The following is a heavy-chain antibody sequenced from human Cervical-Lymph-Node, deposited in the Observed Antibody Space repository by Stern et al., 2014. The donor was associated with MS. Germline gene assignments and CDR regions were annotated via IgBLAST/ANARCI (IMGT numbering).Heavy chain of an antibody. Sequence: VQLVQSGGAVVQPGRSLRLSCAASGFTFSSYGMHWVLQAPGQGLEWGTVISYDGNHKYYAASVKGRFTISRDNSKNTLHLQMNSVTPDDTAIYYCARDYEDTSMLFDHWGQGTLVTVSS. CDR3: ARDYEDTSMLFDH. D-gene: IGHD2-8*01. J-gene: IGHJ4*02. CDR2: ISYDGNHK. CDR1: GFTFSSYG. V-gene: IGHV3-30*03.